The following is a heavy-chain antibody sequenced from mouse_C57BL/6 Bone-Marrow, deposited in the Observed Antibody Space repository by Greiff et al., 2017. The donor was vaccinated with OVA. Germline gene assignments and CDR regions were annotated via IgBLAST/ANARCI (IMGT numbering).Heavy chain of an antibody. CDR2: FHPYNDDT. CDR3: ARMNYYGSSYYAMDY. Sequence: VQGVESGAELVKPGASVKMSCKASGYTFTTYPIEWMKQNHGKSLEWIGNFHPYNDDTKYNEKFKGKATLTVEKSSSTVYLELSRLTSDDSAVYYCARMNYYGSSYYAMDYWGQGTSVTVSS. D-gene: IGHD1-1*01. V-gene: IGHV1-47*01. CDR1: GYTFTTYP. J-gene: IGHJ4*01.